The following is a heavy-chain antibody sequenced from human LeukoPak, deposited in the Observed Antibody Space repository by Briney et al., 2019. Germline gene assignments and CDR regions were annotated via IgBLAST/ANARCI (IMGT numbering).Heavy chain of an antibody. CDR3: ARVQNDYYDSSLDAFDI. CDR1: GYSISSGYY. J-gene: IGHJ3*02. CDR2: IYHSGST. Sequence: SETLSLTCTVSGYSISSGYYWGWIRPPPGKGLEWIGSIYHSGSTYYNPSLKSRVTISVDTSKNQFSLKLSSVTAADTAVYYCARVQNDYYDSSLDAFDIWGQGTMVTVSS. V-gene: IGHV4-38-2*02. D-gene: IGHD3-22*01.